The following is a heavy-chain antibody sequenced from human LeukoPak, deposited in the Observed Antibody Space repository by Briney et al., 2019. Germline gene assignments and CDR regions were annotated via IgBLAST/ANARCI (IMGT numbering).Heavy chain of an antibody. CDR1: GFTFDDYA. V-gene: IGHV3-9*01. D-gene: IGHD5-12*01. CDR3: AKDGDSGYVVY. CDR2: ISWNSGSI. J-gene: IGHJ4*02. Sequence: GGSLRLSCAASGFTFDDYAMHWVRQAPGKGLEWVSGISWNSGSIGYADSVKGRFTISRDNAKNSLYLQMNSLRAEDTALYYCAKDGDSGYVVYWDQGTLVTVSS.